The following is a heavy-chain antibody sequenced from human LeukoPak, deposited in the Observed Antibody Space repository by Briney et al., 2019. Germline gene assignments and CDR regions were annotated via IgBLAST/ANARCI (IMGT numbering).Heavy chain of an antibody. Sequence: ASVKVSCKASGYTFTSYYMHWVRQAPGQGLEWMGIINPSGGSTSYAQKLQGRVTMTRDMSTSTVYMELSSLRSEDTAVYYCARAPRLTDSGWTAALDYWGQGTLVTVSS. CDR3: ARAPRLTDSGWTAALDY. V-gene: IGHV1-46*01. D-gene: IGHD6-19*01. CDR2: INPSGGST. J-gene: IGHJ4*02. CDR1: GYTFTSYY.